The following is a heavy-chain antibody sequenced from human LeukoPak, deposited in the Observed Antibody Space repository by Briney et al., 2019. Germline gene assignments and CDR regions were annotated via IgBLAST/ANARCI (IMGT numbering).Heavy chain of an antibody. J-gene: IGHJ3*02. CDR1: GYTFTAYY. Sequence: ASVKVSCTASGYTFTAYYMHWVRQAPGQGLEWMGWINPNSGDTNYAQKFQGRVTMTRDTSISTAYMELSRLRSDDTAVYYCASIVVVTARYAFDIWGQGTMVTVSS. D-gene: IGHD2-21*02. V-gene: IGHV1-2*02. CDR2: INPNSGDT. CDR3: ASIVVVTARYAFDI.